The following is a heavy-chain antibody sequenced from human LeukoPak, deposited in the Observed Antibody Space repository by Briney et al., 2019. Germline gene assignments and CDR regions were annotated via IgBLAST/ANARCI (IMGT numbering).Heavy chain of an antibody. D-gene: IGHD1-26*01. CDR3: ARGLAVGATFQH. CDR1: GYIYTSYG. CDR2: ISAYNGDT. V-gene: IGHV1-18*01. Sequence: ASVKVTRKGSGYIYTSYGRNWVRQAPGQGLEWMGWISAYNGDTNYAQKLQGRVTMTTDTSTTTDYMELRSLRSDDTAVYYCARGLAVGATFQHWGQGTLVTVSS. J-gene: IGHJ1*01.